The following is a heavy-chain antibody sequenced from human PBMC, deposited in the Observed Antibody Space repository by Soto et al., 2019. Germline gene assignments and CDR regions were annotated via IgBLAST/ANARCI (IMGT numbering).Heavy chain of an antibody. Sequence: QVQLVQSGAEVKKPGSSVKVSCKASGGTFSSYTISWVRQAPGQGLEWMGRIIPILGIANYAQKFQGRVTITADKSTSTAYMELSSLRSEDTAVYYCARDYYDSIDPPHWGQGTLVTVSS. J-gene: IGHJ4*02. CDR1: GGTFSSYT. CDR3: ARDYYDSIDPPH. V-gene: IGHV1-69*02. D-gene: IGHD3-22*01. CDR2: IIPILGIA.